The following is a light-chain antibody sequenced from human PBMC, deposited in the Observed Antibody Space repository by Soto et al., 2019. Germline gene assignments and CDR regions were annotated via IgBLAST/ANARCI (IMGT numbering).Light chain of an antibody. CDR1: QGVSSY. CDR2: DAS. J-gene: IGKJ5*01. Sequence: EIVLTQPPATLSLSPGERATLSCRASQGVSSYLAWYQQKPGQAPRLLIYDASNRVTGIPARFSGSGPGTDFTLTISSLEPEDFAVYYCQQRSNWHPITFGQGTRLEI. V-gene: IGKV3D-11*01. CDR3: QQRSNWHPIT.